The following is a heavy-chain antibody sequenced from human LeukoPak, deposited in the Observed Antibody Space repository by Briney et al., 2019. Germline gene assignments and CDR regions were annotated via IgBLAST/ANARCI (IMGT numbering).Heavy chain of an antibody. CDR3: ARGRDGYNYFDY. CDR2: IYYSGST. Sequence: PSETLSLTCTVSGGSISSYYWSWIRQPPGKGLEWIGYIYYSGSTNYNPSLKSRVTISVDTSKNQFSLKLSSVTAVDTAVYYCARGRDGYNYFDYWGQGTLVTVSS. D-gene: IGHD5-24*01. V-gene: IGHV4-59*01. CDR1: GGSISSYY. J-gene: IGHJ4*02.